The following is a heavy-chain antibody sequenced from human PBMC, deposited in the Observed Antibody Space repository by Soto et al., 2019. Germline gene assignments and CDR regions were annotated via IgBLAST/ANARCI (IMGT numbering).Heavy chain of an antibody. CDR1: GGSISGGGYY. CDR2: IYNSGST. CDR3: ARDLWGYCGTDCYPLDV. J-gene: IGHJ6*02. V-gene: IGHV4-61*08. Sequence: PSETLSLTCTVSGGSISGGGYYWSWIRQHPGKGLEWIGYIYNSGSTDYNPSFKSRVTISVDTSKNQFSLKLNSVTAADTAVYNCARDLWGYCGTDCYPLDVWGQGTTVTVSS. D-gene: IGHD2-21*02.